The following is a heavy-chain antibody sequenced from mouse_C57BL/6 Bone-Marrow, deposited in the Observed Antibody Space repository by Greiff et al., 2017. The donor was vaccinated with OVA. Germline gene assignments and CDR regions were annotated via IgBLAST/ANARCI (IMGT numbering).Heavy chain of an antibody. CDR3: AKLVWDAFDY. Sequence: QVQLMESGPGLVAPSQSLSITCTVSGFSLTSYGVSWVRQPPGKGLEWLGAIWGDGSNNYYSALRSRLSISKDNTTIQVFLKLNSLQTDDTATYYCAKLVWDAFDYWGQGTTLTVSS. CDR1: GFSLTSYG. V-gene: IGHV2-3*01. CDR2: IWGDGSN. J-gene: IGHJ2*01. D-gene: IGHD4-1*01.